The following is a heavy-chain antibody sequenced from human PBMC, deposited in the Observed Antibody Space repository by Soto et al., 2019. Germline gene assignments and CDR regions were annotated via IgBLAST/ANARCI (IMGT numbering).Heavy chain of an antibody. CDR1: GFTFSDYY. V-gene: IGHV3-11*01. CDR2: ISSSGSTI. CDR3: SRGGVKYYYDSSGYPY. J-gene: IGHJ4*02. Sequence: PGGSLRLSCAASGFTFSDYYMSWIRKAPGKGLEWVSYISSSGSTIYYADSVKGRFTISRDNAKNSLYLQMNSLRAEDTAVYYCSRGGVKYYYDSSGYPYWGQGTLVTVSA. D-gene: IGHD3-22*01.